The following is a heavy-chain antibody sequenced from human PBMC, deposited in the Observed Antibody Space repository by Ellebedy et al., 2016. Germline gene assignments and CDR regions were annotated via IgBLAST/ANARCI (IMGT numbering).Heavy chain of an antibody. CDR3: AGGDFDY. Sequence: GESLKISCAASGFTVSNNYMSWVRQAPGKGLEWVSIIYSEGRKYYADSVKGRFTISRDNSKNTLYLQMNSLRAEDTAVYYCAGGDFDYWGQGTLVTVSS. CDR1: GFTVSNNY. J-gene: IGHJ4*02. CDR2: IYSEGRK. D-gene: IGHD4-17*01. V-gene: IGHV3-53*01.